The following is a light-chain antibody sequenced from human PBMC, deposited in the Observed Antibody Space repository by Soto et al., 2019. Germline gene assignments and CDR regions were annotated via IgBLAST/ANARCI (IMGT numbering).Light chain of an antibody. Sequence: QSVLTQPASVSGSPGQSITISCTGTSSDIGDYNYVSWYQQHPGKAPKLMIYAVSNRPSGVSNRFSGSKSGNTASLTISGLQAEDEADYYCSSYTSSSTRVFGTGTKVTVL. V-gene: IGLV2-14*01. CDR2: AVS. CDR1: SSDIGDYNY. CDR3: SSYTSSSTRV. J-gene: IGLJ1*01.